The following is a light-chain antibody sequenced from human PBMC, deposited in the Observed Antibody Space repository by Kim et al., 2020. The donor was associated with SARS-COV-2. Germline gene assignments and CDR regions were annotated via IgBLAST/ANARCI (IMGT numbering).Light chain of an antibody. CDR2: SKN. J-gene: IGLJ2*01. V-gene: IGLV3-19*01. CDR1: SLRRYY. Sequence: LGQTVRITCQGDSLRRYYASWYHQKPGQAPVLLIYSKNNRPSGIPDRFSGSSSGNTASLTITGAQAEDEADYYCNSPDSSGNHWVFGGGTQLTVL. CDR3: NSPDSSGNHWV.